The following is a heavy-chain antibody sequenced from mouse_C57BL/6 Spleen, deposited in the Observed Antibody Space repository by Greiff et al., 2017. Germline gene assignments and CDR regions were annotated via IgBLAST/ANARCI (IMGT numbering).Heavy chain of an antibody. J-gene: IGHJ4*01. CDR1: GFNIKDYY. D-gene: IGHD1-1*01. V-gene: IGHV14-2*01. CDR2: IDPEDGDT. Sequence: EVQLQQSGAELVKPGASVKLSCTASGFNIKDYYMHWVKQRTEQGLEWIGRIDPEDGDTKYAPKFQGKATITADTSSNTAYLQLSSLTSEDTAVYYGARGTTVVSMDYWGQGTSVTVSS. CDR3: ARGTTVVSMDY.